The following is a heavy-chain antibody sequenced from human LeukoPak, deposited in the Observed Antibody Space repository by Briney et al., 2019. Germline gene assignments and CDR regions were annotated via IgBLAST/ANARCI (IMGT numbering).Heavy chain of an antibody. V-gene: IGHV3-23*01. CDR1: GFTFSYYG. CDR3: AKDVALGIAAAGTHVVGY. Sequence: GGSLRLSCGASGFTFSYYGMSWVRQAPGKGLEWVSTISGSGGSTYYADSVKGRFTISRDNSKNTLYLQMNSLRAEDTAVYYCAKDVALGIAAAGTHVVGYWGQGTLVTVSS. CDR2: ISGSGGST. J-gene: IGHJ4*02. D-gene: IGHD6-13*01.